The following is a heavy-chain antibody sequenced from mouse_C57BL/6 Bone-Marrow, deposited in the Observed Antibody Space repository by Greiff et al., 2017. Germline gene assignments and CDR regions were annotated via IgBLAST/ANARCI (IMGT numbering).Heavy chain of an antibody. CDR2: ISSGGDYI. Sequence: EVKLVESGEGLVKPGGSLKLSCAASGFTFSSYAMSWVRQTPEKRLEWVAYISSGGDYIYYADTVKGRFTISRDNARNTLYLQMSSLKSEDTAMYYCTRDYGSSYAWYVDVWGTGTTVTVSS. CDR1: GFTFSSYA. D-gene: IGHD1-1*01. J-gene: IGHJ1*03. CDR3: TRDYGSSYAWYVDV. V-gene: IGHV5-9-1*02.